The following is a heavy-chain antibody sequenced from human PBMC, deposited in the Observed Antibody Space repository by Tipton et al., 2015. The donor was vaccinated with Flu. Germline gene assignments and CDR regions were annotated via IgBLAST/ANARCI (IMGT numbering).Heavy chain of an antibody. Sequence: TLSLTCAVYGGSFSGYYWSWIRQPPGKGLEWIGEINHSGSTNYNPSLKSRVTISVGTSKNQFSLKLSSVTAADTAVYYCARRGGYDYPDYFDYWGQGTLVTVSS. CDR3: ARRGGYDYPDYFDY. CDR1: GGSFSGYY. J-gene: IGHJ4*02. V-gene: IGHV4-34*01. D-gene: IGHD5-12*01. CDR2: INHSGST.